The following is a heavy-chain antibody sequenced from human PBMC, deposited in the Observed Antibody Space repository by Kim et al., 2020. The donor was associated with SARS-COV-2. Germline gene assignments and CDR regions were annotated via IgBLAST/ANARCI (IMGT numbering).Heavy chain of an antibody. J-gene: IGHJ6*02. CDR3: ARSYSSSSRGYGMDV. Sequence: DSVKGRFTISRDSAKNLQFLQMNSLRAEDTAVYYCARSYSSSSRGYGMDVWRQGSTVTVSS. V-gene: IGHV3-74*01. D-gene: IGHD6-6*01.